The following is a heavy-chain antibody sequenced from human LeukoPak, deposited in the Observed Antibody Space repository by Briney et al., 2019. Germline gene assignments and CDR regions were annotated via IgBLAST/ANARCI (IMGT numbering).Heavy chain of an antibody. CDR1: GGSISSYY. CDR3: ARILYSSSPAGYYYYYMDV. J-gene: IGHJ6*03. V-gene: IGHV4-4*07. Sequence: PSETLSLTCTVSGGSISSYYWSWIRQPAGKGLEWIGRIYTSRSTNYNPSLKSRVTMSVDTSKNQFSLKLSSVTAADTAVYYCARILYSSSPAGYYYYYMDVWGKGTTVTVSS. CDR2: IYTSRST. D-gene: IGHD6-6*01.